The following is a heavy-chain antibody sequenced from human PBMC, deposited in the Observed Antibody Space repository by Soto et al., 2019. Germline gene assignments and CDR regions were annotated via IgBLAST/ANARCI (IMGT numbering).Heavy chain of an antibody. J-gene: IGHJ3*02. V-gene: IGHV3-23*01. Sequence: GESLKISCAASGFTFSSYAMSWVRQAPGKGLEWVSAISGSGGSTYYADSVMGRFTISRDNSKNTLYLQMNSLRAEDTAVYYCAKDPWPGATGDAFDIWGQGTMVTVSS. D-gene: IGHD1-26*01. CDR2: ISGSGGST. CDR1: GFTFSSYA. CDR3: AKDPWPGATGDAFDI.